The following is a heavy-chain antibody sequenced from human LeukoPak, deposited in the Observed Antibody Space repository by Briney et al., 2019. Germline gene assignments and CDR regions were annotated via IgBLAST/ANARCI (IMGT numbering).Heavy chain of an antibody. CDR1: GFFFSAYG. Sequence: PGKSLTLSCAASGFFFSAYGIHWVRQAPGKGLEWVAVISYDGSNKYYADSVKGRFTISRDNSKNTLYLQMNSLRAEDTAVYYCAKVQLPLSGILTGYFGYWGQGTLVTVSS. V-gene: IGHV3-30*18. D-gene: IGHD3-9*01. CDR3: AKVQLPLSGILTGYFGY. CDR2: ISYDGSNK. J-gene: IGHJ4*02.